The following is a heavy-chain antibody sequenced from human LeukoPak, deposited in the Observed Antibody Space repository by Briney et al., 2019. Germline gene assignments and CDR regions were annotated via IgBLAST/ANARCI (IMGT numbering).Heavy chain of an antibody. J-gene: IGHJ4*02. D-gene: IGHD3-22*01. V-gene: IGHV1-69*05. Sequence: GAPVKVSCKASGGTFSSYAISWVRQAPGQGLEWMGGIIPIFGTANYAQKFKGRVTITTDESTSTAYMELSSLRSEDTAVYYCARAFRGPYYYDSSGSFDYWGQGTLVTVSS. CDR2: IIPIFGTA. CDR1: GGTFSSYA. CDR3: ARAFRGPYYYDSSGSFDY.